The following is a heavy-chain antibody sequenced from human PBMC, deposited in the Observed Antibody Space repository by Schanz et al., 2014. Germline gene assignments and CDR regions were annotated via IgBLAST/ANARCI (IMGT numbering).Heavy chain of an antibody. J-gene: IGHJ4*02. Sequence: QVRLVESGGGVVQPGGSPRLSCAASGFTFSTTGMHWVRQAPGKGLVWVTYIRYDGINKYYADSVKGRFTVSRDNAKSTLFLQMDSLRPEDTAIYYCAKEWSPSFWGQGTLVTVSS. V-gene: IGHV3-30*02. CDR2: IRYDGINK. CDR3: AKEWSPSF. CDR1: GFTFSTTG. D-gene: IGHD1-26*01.